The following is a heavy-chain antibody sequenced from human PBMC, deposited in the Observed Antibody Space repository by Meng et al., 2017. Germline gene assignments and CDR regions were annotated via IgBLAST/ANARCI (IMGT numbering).Heavy chain of an antibody. CDR1: GATFSSYA. V-gene: IGHV1-69*01. J-gene: IGHJ4*02. CDR3: ASNDGTGDRTGGDY. CDR2: IIPIFGTA. Sequence: GRLGELGAELKRPGSSVKVPSKASGATFSSYAISWWRQAPGQGLEWMGGIIPIFGTANYAQKFQGRVTITADESTSTAYMELSSLRSEDTAVYYCASNDGTGDRTGGDYWGQGTLVTVSS. D-gene: IGHD7-27*01.